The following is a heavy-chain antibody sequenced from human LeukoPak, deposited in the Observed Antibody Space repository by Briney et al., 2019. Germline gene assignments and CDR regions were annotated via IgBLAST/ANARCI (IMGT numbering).Heavy chain of an antibody. J-gene: IGHJ4*02. Sequence: GGSLRLSCAASGFTFSNYSMNWVRQAPGKGLEWVSYISSSSNTIYYADSVKGRFTISRDNAQNSLYLQMNSLRAEDTAVYYCARGMTDYYYGSGNEVDYWGQGTLVTVSS. V-gene: IGHV3-48*01. CDR3: ARGMTDYYYGSGNEVDY. CDR1: GFTFSNYS. D-gene: IGHD3-10*01. CDR2: ISSSSNTI.